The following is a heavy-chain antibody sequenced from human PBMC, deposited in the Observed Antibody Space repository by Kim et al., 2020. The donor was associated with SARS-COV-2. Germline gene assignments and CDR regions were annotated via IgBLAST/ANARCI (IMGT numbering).Heavy chain of an antibody. CDR3: ARAFIAAAGSFSDY. J-gene: IGHJ4*02. CDR1: GGSISSGDYY. V-gene: IGHV4-30-4*01. CDR2: IYYSGST. D-gene: IGHD6-13*01. Sequence: SETLSLTCTVSGGSISSGDYYWSWIRQPPGKGLEWIGYIYYSGSTYYNPSLKSRVTISVDTSKNQFSLKLSSVTAADTAVYYCARAFIAAAGSFSDYWGQGTLVTVSS.